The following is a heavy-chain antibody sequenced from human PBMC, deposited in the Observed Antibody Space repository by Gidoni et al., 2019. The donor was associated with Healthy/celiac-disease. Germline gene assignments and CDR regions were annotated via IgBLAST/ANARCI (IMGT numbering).Heavy chain of an antibody. CDR2: IIPIFGTA. D-gene: IGHD3-10*01. CDR1: GRTFSSYA. V-gene: IGHV1-69*01. CDR3: ARDRYYGSGSYYSFDY. Sequence: QVQLVQSGAEVKKPGSSVKVSCKASGRTFSSYAISWVRQAPGQGLEWMGGIIPIFGTANYAQKSQGRVTITADESTSTAYMELSSLRSEDTAVYYCARDRYYGSGSYYSFDYWGQGTLVTVSS. J-gene: IGHJ4*02.